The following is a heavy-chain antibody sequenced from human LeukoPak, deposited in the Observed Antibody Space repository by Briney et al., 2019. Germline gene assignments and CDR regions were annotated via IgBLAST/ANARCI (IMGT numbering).Heavy chain of an antibody. CDR3: ARVPIYYDTLANWFDP. J-gene: IGHJ5*02. Sequence: ASVKVSCKASGGTFSSYAISWVRQAPGQGLEWMGGIIPIFGTANYAQKFQGRVTITADKSTSTAYMELSSLRSEDTAVYYCARVPIYYDTLANWFDPWGQGTLDTVSS. D-gene: IGHD3-22*01. V-gene: IGHV1-69*06. CDR1: GGTFSSYA. CDR2: IIPIFGTA.